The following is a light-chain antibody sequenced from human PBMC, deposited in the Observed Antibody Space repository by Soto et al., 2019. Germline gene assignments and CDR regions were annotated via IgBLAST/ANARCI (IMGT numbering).Light chain of an antibody. CDR1: QSVGSR. CDR2: ETS. CDR3: QQYNNWPQT. J-gene: IGKJ1*01. V-gene: IGKV3-15*01. Sequence: EIVMTQSPDTVSVSPGEGAKLSCRASQSVGSRVAWYQQKFGQPPRLLIYETSTRANGIPARFSGSGSGTEFTLTISSLQSEDFAVYYCQQYNNWPQTFGQGTKVDIK.